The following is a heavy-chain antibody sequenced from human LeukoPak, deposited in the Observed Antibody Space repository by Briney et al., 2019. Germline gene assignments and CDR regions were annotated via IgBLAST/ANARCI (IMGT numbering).Heavy chain of an antibody. D-gene: IGHD6-19*01. CDR3: AKGYSSGWWEDYFDY. CDR1: GFTFDDYA. J-gene: IGHJ4*02. CDR2: ISWNSGSI. V-gene: IGHV3-9*01. Sequence: GGSLRLTCAASGFTFDDYAMHWVRQAPGKGLEWVSGISWNSGSIGYADSVKGRFTISRDNAKNSLYLQMNSLRAEDTALYYCAKGYSSGWWEDYFDYWGQGTLVTVSS.